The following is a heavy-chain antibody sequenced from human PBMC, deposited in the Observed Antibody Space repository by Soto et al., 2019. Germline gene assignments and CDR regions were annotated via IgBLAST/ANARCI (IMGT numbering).Heavy chain of an antibody. J-gene: IGHJ5*02. Sequence: GASVKVSCKASGYTFTSYGISWVRQAHGQGLEWMGWISAYNGNTNYAQKLQGRVTMTTDTSTSTAYMELRSLRSDDTAVYYCARESYYYDSSGYYHNWFDPWGQGTPVTVSS. CDR3: ARESYYYDSSGYYHNWFDP. V-gene: IGHV1-18*04. D-gene: IGHD3-22*01. CDR1: GYTFTSYG. CDR2: ISAYNGNT.